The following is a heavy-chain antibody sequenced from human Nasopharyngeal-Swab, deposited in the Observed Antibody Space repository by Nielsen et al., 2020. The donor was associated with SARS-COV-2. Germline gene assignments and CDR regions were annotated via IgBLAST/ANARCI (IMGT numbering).Heavy chain of an antibody. CDR3: ARATGMIDY. J-gene: IGHJ4*02. CDR2: INHGGST. D-gene: IGHD1-1*01. Sequence: LETLSLTCAVYGGSFSGYYWSWIRQPPGKGLEWIGEINHGGSTNYNPSLKSRVTISVDTSKNQFSLKLTSVTAADTAVYYCARATGMIDYWGQGTLVTVSS. V-gene: IGHV4-34*01. CDR1: GGSFSGYY.